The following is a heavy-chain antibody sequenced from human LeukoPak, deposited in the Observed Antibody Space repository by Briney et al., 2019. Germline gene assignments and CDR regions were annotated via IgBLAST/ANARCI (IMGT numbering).Heavy chain of an antibody. Sequence: GGSLRLSCAASGFVFSNYGMHWVRQAPGTGLEWVTFIRYDGSNIFIADSVKGRFTISRDNSKNTLYLEMNSLRVEDTAVYYCAKHDFYGAGSLGSHWGQGTLVTVSS. CDR3: AKHDFYGAGSLGSH. D-gene: IGHD3-10*01. J-gene: IGHJ4*02. V-gene: IGHV3-30*02. CDR1: GFVFSNYG. CDR2: IRYDGSNI.